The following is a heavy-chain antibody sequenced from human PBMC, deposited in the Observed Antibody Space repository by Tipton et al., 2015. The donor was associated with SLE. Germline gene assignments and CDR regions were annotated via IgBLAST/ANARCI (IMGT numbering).Heavy chain of an antibody. V-gene: IGHV3-74*01. Sequence: SLRFSCAASGFTFSSYWMHWVRQAPGKGLVWVSRINGDGSSTTYADSVKGRFTISRDNAKNTQYLQMNSLRLEDTAVYYCARDRAVAGPDAFDIWGQGTMVTVSS. CDR3: ARDRAVAGPDAFDI. CDR1: GFTFSSYW. CDR2: INGDGSST. D-gene: IGHD6-19*01. J-gene: IGHJ3*02.